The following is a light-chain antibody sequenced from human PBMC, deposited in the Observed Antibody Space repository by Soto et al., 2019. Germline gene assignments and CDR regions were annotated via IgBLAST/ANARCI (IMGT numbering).Light chain of an antibody. Sequence: EIVMTQSPATLSVSPEERATLSCRASQSVSSNLAWYQLKPGQAPRLLIYGASTRATGIPARFSGSGSGTEFTLTISSLQSEDFAVYYCQQYGSSPVFTFGPGTKVDIK. CDR3: QQYGSSPVFT. CDR1: QSVSSN. V-gene: IGKV3-15*01. J-gene: IGKJ3*01. CDR2: GAS.